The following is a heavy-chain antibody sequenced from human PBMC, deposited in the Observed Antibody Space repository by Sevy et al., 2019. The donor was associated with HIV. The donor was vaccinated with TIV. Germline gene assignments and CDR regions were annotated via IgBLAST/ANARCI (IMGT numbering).Heavy chain of an antibody. J-gene: IGHJ4*02. D-gene: IGHD3-10*01. CDR3: ARTSSYGSGNYFDY. Sequence: ASVKVSCKASGYTFTIYGISWVRQAPEQGLEWMGWISAYSGNTNYAQNLQGRVTMPTDTSTTTAYMGLRSLRFDDTAVYYCARTSSYGSGNYFDYWGQGTLVTVSS. V-gene: IGHV1-18*01. CDR1: GYTFTIYG. CDR2: ISAYSGNT.